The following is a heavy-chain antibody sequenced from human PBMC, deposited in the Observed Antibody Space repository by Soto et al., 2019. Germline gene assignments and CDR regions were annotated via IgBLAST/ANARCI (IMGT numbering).Heavy chain of an antibody. V-gene: IGHV3-30*18. Sequence: QVQLVESGGGVVQPGRSLRLSCAASGFTFSSYGMHWVRQAPGKGLEWVAVISYDGSNKYYADSVKGRFTISRDNSKNTLYLQMNSLRAEDTAVYYCAKDGQYGDPGYFDYWGQGTLVTVSS. D-gene: IGHD4-17*01. CDR2: ISYDGSNK. CDR3: AKDGQYGDPGYFDY. CDR1: GFTFSSYG. J-gene: IGHJ4*02.